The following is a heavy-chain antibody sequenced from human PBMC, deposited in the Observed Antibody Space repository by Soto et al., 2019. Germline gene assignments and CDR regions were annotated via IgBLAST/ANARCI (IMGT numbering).Heavy chain of an antibody. CDR2: ISYDGSNK. D-gene: IGHD3-22*01. J-gene: IGHJ4*02. Sequence: GGSLRLSCGASGCTFSSYGMHWVRQAPGKGLEWVAVISYDGSNKYYADSVKGRFTISRDNSKNTLYLQMNSLRAEDTAVYYCAKDRYYDSSGPLDYWGQGTLVTVSS. V-gene: IGHV3-30*18. CDR3: AKDRYYDSSGPLDY. CDR1: GCTFSSYG.